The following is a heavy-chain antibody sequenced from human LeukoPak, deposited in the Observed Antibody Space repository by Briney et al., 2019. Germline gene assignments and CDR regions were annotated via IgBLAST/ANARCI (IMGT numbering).Heavy chain of an antibody. Sequence: SETLSLTCTVSGGSISSSSYFWGWVRQPPGKGLEWIGSINHSGTTYYKSSLKSRVTISVDTSNNQFSLRLSSVTAADTAVYFCARLQTVAGNNWFDPWGQGTLVTVSS. D-gene: IGHD6-19*01. V-gene: IGHV4-39*07. CDR1: GGSISSSSYF. J-gene: IGHJ5*02. CDR2: INHSGTT. CDR3: ARLQTVAGNNWFDP.